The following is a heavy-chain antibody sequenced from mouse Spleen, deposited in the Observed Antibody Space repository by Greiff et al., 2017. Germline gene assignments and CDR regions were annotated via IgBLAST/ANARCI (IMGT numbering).Heavy chain of an antibody. CDR1: GYTFTSYW. CDR3: TREYGNYD. CDR2: IYPSDSYT. J-gene: IGHJ2*01. Sequence: QVQLQQPGAELVRPGASVKLSCKASGYTFTSYWINWVKQRPGQGLEWIGNIYPSDSYTNYNQKFKDKATLTVDKSSSTAYMQLSSPTSEDSAVYYCTREYGNYDWGQGTTLTVSS. V-gene: IGHV1-69*02. D-gene: IGHD2-10*02.